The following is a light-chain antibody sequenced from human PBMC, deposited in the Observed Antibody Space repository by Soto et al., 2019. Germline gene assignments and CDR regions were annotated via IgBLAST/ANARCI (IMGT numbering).Light chain of an antibody. CDR1: QSVSSN. CDR2: GAS. Sequence: IVMTHSPATLSVPPRERATLSCRASQSVSSNLAWYQQKPGQAPRLLIYGASTRATGIPARFSGSGSGTEFTLTISSLQSEDFAVYYCQQYNNWPGTFGQGTKVDIK. V-gene: IGKV3-15*01. CDR3: QQYNNWPGT. J-gene: IGKJ1*01.